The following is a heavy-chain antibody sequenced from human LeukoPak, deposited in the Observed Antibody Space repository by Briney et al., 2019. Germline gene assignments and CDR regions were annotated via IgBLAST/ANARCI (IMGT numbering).Heavy chain of an antibody. Sequence: GASVKVSCKASGYTFTGYYMHWVRQAPGQGLEWMGWINPNSGGTNYAQKLQGRVTMTTDTSTSTAYMELRSLRSDDTAVYYCARVALSYDSSGYYYVDYWGQGTLVTVSS. CDR2: INPNSGGT. CDR3: ARVALSYDSSGYYYVDY. D-gene: IGHD3-22*01. V-gene: IGHV1-2*02. CDR1: GYTFTGYY. J-gene: IGHJ4*02.